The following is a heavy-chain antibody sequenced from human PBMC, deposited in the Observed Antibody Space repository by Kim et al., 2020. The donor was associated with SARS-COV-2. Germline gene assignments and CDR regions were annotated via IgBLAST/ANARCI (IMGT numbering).Heavy chain of an antibody. V-gene: IGHV1-69*01. Sequence: AQTFQGRVTMTADESTSTAYMELSSLRSEDTAVYYCATLGTGDRDWYFDLWGRGTLVTVSS. CDR3: ATLGTGDRDWYFDL. D-gene: IGHD7-27*01. J-gene: IGHJ2*01.